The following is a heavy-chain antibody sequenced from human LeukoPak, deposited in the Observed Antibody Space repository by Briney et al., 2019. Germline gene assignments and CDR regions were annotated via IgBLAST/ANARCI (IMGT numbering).Heavy chain of an antibody. CDR1: GGTFSSYT. CDR3: AVAATPVLNPSAEYFQH. CDR2: IIPILGIA. V-gene: IGHV1-69*02. J-gene: IGHJ1*01. D-gene: IGHD2-15*01. Sequence: GASVKVSCKASGGTFSSYTISWVRQAPGQGLEWMGRIIPILGIANYAQKFQGRVTITADKSTSTAYMVLSSLRSEDTAVYYCAVAATPVLNPSAEYFQHWGQGTLVTVSS.